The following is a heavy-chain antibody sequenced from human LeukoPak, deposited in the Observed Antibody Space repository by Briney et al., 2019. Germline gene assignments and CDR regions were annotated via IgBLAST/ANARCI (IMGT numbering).Heavy chain of an antibody. CDR3: ARVLLVVKGVNWFDP. D-gene: IGHD2-8*01. V-gene: IGHV1-8*01. CDR1: GYTFTSYD. Sequence: ASVKVSCKASGYTFTSYDINWERQATGQGLEWMVWMNPNSGNTGYAQKFQGRVTMTRNTSISTAYMELSSLRSEDTAVYYCARVLLVVKGVNWFDPWGQGTLVTVSS. CDR2: MNPNSGNT. J-gene: IGHJ5*02.